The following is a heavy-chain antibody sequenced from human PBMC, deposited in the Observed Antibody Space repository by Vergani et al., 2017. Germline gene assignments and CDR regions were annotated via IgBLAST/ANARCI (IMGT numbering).Heavy chain of an antibody. J-gene: IGHJ1*01. CDR3: TTAWGLYYLHGEYFQY. V-gene: IGHV3-23*04. Sequence: EVQLVESGGGIVKPGGSLRLSCVASGFSFDTYTMAYVRQAPGKGLEWVATISSGGGDIFYADSVKGRFTISRDNSKNTLFLQMNSLKDEDTAVYYCTTAWGLYYLHGEYFQYWGRGNL. D-gene: IGHD3-10*01. CDR2: ISSGGGDI. CDR1: GFSFDTYT.